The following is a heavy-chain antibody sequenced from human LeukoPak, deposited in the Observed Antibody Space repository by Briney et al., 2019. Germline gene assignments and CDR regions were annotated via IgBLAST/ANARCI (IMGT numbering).Heavy chain of an antibody. CDR1: GFTFSNYA. D-gene: IGHD3-10*01. CDR2: ISASGGST. V-gene: IGHV3-23*01. CDR3: ARDNTGGFGELLYDY. J-gene: IGHJ4*02. Sequence: PGGSLRLSCAASGFTFSNYAMSWVRQAQGKGLEWVSVISASGGSTYYANSVKGRFTISRDNAKNSLYLQMNSLRAEDTAVYYCARDNTGGFGELLYDYWGQGTLVSVSS.